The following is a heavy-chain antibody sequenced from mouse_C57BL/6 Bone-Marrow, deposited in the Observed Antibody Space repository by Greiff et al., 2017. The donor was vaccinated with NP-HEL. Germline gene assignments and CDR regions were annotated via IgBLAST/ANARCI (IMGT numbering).Heavy chain of an antibody. CDR2: INPGSGGT. V-gene: IGHV1-54*01. CDR3: AMWGFYYYGSSYAMDY. CDR1: GYAFTNYL. Sequence: QVQLQQSGAELVRPGTSVKVSCKASGYAFTNYLIEWVKQRPGQGLEWIGVINPGSGGTNYNEKFKGKATLTADKSSITAYMQLSSLTSEDSAVYFCAMWGFYYYGSSYAMDYWGQGTSVTVSS. D-gene: IGHD1-1*01. J-gene: IGHJ4*01.